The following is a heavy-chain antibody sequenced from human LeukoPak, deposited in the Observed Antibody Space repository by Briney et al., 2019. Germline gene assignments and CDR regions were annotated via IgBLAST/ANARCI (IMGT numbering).Heavy chain of an antibody. Sequence: GGSLRLSCAVSGFTFSSYWMTWVRQAPGKGLEWVATIKKDGSEKYYVDSVKGRFTISRDNAKNSLYLQMNSLRAEDTAVCYCARAKGATTFDYWGQGTLVTVSS. CDR3: ARAKGATTFDY. CDR2: IKKDGSEK. CDR1: GFTFSSYW. D-gene: IGHD1-26*01. V-gene: IGHV3-7*01. J-gene: IGHJ4*02.